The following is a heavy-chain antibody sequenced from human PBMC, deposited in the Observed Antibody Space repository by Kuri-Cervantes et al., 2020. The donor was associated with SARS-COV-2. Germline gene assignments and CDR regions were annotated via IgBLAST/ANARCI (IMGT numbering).Heavy chain of an antibody. J-gene: IGHJ3*02. D-gene: IGHD6-13*01. Sequence: GESLKISCAASGFTSSSYSMNWVRQAPGKGLEWVSSISSSSSYIYYADSVKGRFTISRDNAKNSLYLQMNSLRAEDTAVYYCARGSRYSSSWRAFDIWGQGTMVTVSS. V-gene: IGHV3-21*01. CDR3: ARGSRYSSSWRAFDI. CDR2: ISSSSSYI. CDR1: GFTSSSYS.